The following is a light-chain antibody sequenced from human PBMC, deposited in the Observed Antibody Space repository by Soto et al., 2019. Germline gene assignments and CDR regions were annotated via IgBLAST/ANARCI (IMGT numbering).Light chain of an antibody. Sequence: QSALTQPAFMPGSPGQSITISCTGTSSDVGGYNFVSWYQQHPGKAPKLMIYEVSNRPSGVSNRFSGSKSDNTASLTISGLQSDDEADYYCSSYTSGSTLVVFGGGTKLTVL. J-gene: IGLJ3*02. CDR2: EVS. CDR3: SSYTSGSTLVV. CDR1: SSDVGGYNF. V-gene: IGLV2-14*01.